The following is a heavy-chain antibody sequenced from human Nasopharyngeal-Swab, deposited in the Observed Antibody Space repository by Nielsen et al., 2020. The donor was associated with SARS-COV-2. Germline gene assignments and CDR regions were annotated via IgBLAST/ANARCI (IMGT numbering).Heavy chain of an antibody. V-gene: IGHV3-30-3*01. D-gene: IGHD6-13*01. Sequence: GESLKISCAASGFTFSSYAMQRVRQAPGKGLEWVSVISYDGSKKYYADSVKGRFTISRDNSKNTLYLQMNSLRAEDTAVYYCARDQGSSWYTSYYYYGMDVWGQGTTVTVSS. CDR1: GFTFSSYA. CDR3: ARDQGSSWYTSYYYYGMDV. J-gene: IGHJ6*02. CDR2: ISYDGSKK.